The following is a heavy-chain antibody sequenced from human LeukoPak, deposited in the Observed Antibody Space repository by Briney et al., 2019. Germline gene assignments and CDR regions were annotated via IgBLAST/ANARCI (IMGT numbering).Heavy chain of an antibody. CDR2: ISAYNGNT. D-gene: IGHD2-8*02. J-gene: IGHJ4*02. V-gene: IGHV1-18*01. CDR1: GYPFNTYG. Sequence: ASVKVSCKASGYPFNTYGITWVRQAPGQGLEWMGWISAYNGNTNYAQKLQGRVTMTTDTSTSTAYMELRSLRSDDTAVYYCARDRWGPLVGDYWGQGTLVTVSS. CDR3: ARDRWGPLVGDY.